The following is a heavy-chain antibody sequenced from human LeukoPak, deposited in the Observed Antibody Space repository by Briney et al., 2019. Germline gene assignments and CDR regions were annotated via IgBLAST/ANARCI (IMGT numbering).Heavy chain of an antibody. V-gene: IGHV1-69*01. CDR3: AREGIAATEGFDY. CDR2: IIPIFGTA. Sequence: ASVKVSCKASGGTFSSYAISWVRQAPGQGLEWMGGIIPIFGTANYAQKFQGRVTITADESTSTAYMELSSPRSEDTAVYYCAREGIAATEGFDYWGQGTLVTVSS. J-gene: IGHJ4*02. CDR1: GGTFSSYA. D-gene: IGHD6-13*01.